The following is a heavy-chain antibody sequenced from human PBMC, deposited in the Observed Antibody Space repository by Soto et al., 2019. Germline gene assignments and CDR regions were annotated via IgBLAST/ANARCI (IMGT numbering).Heavy chain of an antibody. Sequence: PSETLSLTCTVSGGSIRNGGYYWRWIHQTPGKGLYWIWSIYYSGPSHNNTSLKSPVSVSIDTSKNQFSLKLTSLTAADTAVYYCARSRGCEYHWFYYVIDVWGQGTTVTVSS. CDR3: ARSRGCEYHWFYYVIDV. CDR1: GGSIRNGGYY. V-gene: IGHV4-30-4*01. J-gene: IGHJ6*02. D-gene: IGHD1-1*01. CDR2: IYYSGPS.